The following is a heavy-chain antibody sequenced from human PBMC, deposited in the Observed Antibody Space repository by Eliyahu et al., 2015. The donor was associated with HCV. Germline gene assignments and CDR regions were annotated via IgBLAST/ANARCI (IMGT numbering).Heavy chain of an antibody. CDR3: ARDKKYNWNIYYYYYGMDV. CDR1: IHLQXLW. D-gene: IGHD1/OR15-1a*01. V-gene: IGHV3-33*01. Sequence: QVQLVESGGGVVQPGRPLRLSCACVWIHLQXLWXARGPPRLQARXLEWVAVIWYDGSNKYYADSVKGRFTISRDNSKNTLYLQMNSLRAEDTAVYYCARDKKYNWNIYYYYYGMDVWGQGTTVTVSS. J-gene: IGHJ6*02. CDR2: IWYDGSNK.